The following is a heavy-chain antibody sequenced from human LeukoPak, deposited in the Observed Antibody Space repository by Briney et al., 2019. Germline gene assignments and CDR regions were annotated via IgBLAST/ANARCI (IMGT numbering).Heavy chain of an antibody. Sequence: PSETLSLTCSVSGVSISINTYYWGWIRQPPGKGPEWIGSISDSGSTYYNPSLKSRVTISLDTSKNQFSLKLSSVTVADTAVYYCARDSQPIYSYGIFDSWGQGTLVTVSS. CDR1: GVSISINTYY. CDR3: ARDSQPIYSYGIFDS. V-gene: IGHV4-39*07. D-gene: IGHD5-18*01. J-gene: IGHJ4*02. CDR2: ISDSGST.